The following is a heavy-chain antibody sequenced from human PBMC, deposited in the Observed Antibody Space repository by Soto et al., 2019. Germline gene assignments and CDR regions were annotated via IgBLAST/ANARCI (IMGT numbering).Heavy chain of an antibody. CDR1: GFAFNTYS. CDR2: ITRSSSYI. V-gene: IGHV3-21*06. J-gene: IGHJ4*02. CDR3: ARDEGWPILDY. Sequence: EVQLVESGGGPVKPGGSLRLSCAASGFAFNTYSMNWVRQAPGKGLEWVAFITRSSSYIYYADSVRGRFTLSSDNAKNSLYLQMNSLRAEDTAIYYCARDEGWPILDYWGQGTLVTVSS. D-gene: IGHD2-15*01.